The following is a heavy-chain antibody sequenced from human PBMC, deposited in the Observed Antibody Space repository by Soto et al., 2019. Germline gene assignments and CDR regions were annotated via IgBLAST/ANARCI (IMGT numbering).Heavy chain of an antibody. CDR2: IHYSGST. J-gene: IGHJ5*02. CDR3: ARVPAVASTVPSLWFDP. D-gene: IGHD6-19*01. CDR1: GGSISRYY. V-gene: IGHV4-59*01. Sequence: SETLSLTCNVSGGSISRYYWSWIRQPPGKGLEWIGYIHYSGSTKYNPSLKSRVTISVDTSKNQFSLKLTSVTAADTAVYFCARVPAVASTVPSLWFDPWGQGTLVTVSS.